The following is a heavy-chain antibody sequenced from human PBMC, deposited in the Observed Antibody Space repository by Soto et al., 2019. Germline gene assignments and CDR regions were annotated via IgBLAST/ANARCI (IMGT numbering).Heavy chain of an antibody. CDR1: GGTFSSYA. CDR3: ARDIIIGSYSSGYGY. D-gene: IGHD3-10*01. V-gene: IGHV1-69*01. Sequence: QVQLGQSGAEVKKPGSSVKVSCKASGGTFSSYAISWVRQAPGQGLEWMGWIIPIFGTANYAQKLQVRVTITADESTRTAYMELRSLRSEDTAVYYCARDIIIGSYSSGYGYWGQGTLVTVSS. J-gene: IGHJ4*02. CDR2: IIPIFGTA.